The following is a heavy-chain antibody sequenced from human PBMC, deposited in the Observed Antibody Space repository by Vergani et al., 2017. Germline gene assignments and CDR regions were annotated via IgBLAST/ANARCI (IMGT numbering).Heavy chain of an antibody. CDR2: IYWNDDK. J-gene: IGHJ4*02. CDR1: GFSLSTSGVG. V-gene: IGHV2-5*01. Sequence: QITLKESGPTLVKPTQTLTLTCTFSGFSLSTSGVGVGWIRQPPGKALAWLALIYWNDDKRYSPSLKSRLTITKDTSKNQVVLTMTNMDPVDTATYYCAHTRYMVRGVPAFDYWGQGTLVTVSS. CDR3: AHTRYMVRGVPAFDY. D-gene: IGHD3-10*01.